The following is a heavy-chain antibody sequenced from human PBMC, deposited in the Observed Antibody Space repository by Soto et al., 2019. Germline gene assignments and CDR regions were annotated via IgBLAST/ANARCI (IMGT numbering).Heavy chain of an antibody. Sequence: PGGSLRLSCAASGFTFSSYAMSWVRQAPGKGLEWVSAISGSGGSTYYADSVKGRFTISRDSSKNTLYLQMNSLRAEDTAVYYCARNCSTTSCINYWGQGTLVTVSS. CDR1: GFTFSSYA. V-gene: IGHV3-23*01. CDR3: ARNCSTTSCINY. CDR2: ISGSGGST. J-gene: IGHJ4*02. D-gene: IGHD2-2*01.